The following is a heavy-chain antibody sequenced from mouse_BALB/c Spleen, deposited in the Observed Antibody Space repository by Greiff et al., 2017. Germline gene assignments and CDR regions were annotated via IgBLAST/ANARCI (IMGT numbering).Heavy chain of an antibody. D-gene: IGHD1-1*01. J-gene: IGHJ4*01. Sequence: QVQLQQPGAELVKPGASVKLSCKASGYTFTSYWMHWVKQRPGQGLEWIGEIDPSDSYTNYNQKFKGKAALTVDKSSSTAYMQHSSLTSEDSAVYYCGNCCGSSYAMDYWGQGTSVAVSS. CDR1: GYTFTSYW. V-gene: IGHV1-69*02. CDR2: IDPSDSYT. CDR3: GNCCGSSYAMDY.